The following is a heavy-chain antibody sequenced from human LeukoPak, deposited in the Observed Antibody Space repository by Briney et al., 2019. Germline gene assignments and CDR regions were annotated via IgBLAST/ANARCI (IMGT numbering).Heavy chain of an antibody. V-gene: IGHV4-4*02. CDR2: IYHSGST. J-gene: IGHJ4*02. Sequence: PSETLSLTCAVSGGSISSSNWWSWVRQPPGQGLEWIGEIYHSGSTNYNPSLKSRVTISVDKSKNQFSLKLSSVTAADTAVYYCARGPITMVRGVTSPPDYWGQGTLVTVSS. CDR1: GGSISSSNW. CDR3: ARGPITMVRGVTSPPDY. D-gene: IGHD3-10*01.